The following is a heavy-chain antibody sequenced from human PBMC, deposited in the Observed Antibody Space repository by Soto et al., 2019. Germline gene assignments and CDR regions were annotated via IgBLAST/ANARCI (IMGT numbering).Heavy chain of an antibody. CDR2: IITFFGAA. J-gene: IGHJ6*02. D-gene: IGHD1-1*01. CDR3: ARGGKERFRGSGMDV. V-gene: IGHV1-69*13. CDR1: GDRFNTYA. Sequence: SVKVSCKASGDRFNTYAFNWVRQAPGQGLEWLGGIITFFGAAMYAQKFQGRVTITADEFTTTAYMELSSLTSEDTAVYYCARGGKERFRGSGMDVWGQGTTVTVSS.